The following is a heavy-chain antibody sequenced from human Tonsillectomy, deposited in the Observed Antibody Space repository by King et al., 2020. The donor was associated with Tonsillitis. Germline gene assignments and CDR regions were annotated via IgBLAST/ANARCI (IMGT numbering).Heavy chain of an antibody. CDR1: GGSVSSGSYY. D-gene: IGHD4-23*01. Sequence: VQLQESGPGLVKPSETLSLTCTVSGGSVSSGSYYWSWIRQPPGKGLEWIGYIYYSGSTNYNPSLKRRVPISLDTSKNQFSLKLSSVTAADTAVYYCAREGVTRGFDYWGQGTLVTVSS. V-gene: IGHV4-61*01. CDR2: IYYSGST. CDR3: AREGVTRGFDY. J-gene: IGHJ4*02.